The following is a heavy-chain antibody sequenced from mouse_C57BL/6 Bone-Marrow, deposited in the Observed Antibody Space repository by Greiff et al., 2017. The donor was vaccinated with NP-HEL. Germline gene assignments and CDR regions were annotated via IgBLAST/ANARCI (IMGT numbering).Heavy chain of an antibody. D-gene: IGHD1-1*01. CDR2: IYPGDGDT. CDR3: ARSRYYGSPPWYFDV. V-gene: IGHV1-82*01. J-gene: IGHJ1*03. CDR1: GYAFSSSW. Sequence: QVQLQQSGPELVKPGASVKISCKASGYAFSSSWMNWVKQRPGKGLVWIGRIYPGDGDTNYNGKFKGKATLTADKSSSTAYMQLSSLTSEDSAVYFCARSRYYGSPPWYFDVWGTGTTVTVSS.